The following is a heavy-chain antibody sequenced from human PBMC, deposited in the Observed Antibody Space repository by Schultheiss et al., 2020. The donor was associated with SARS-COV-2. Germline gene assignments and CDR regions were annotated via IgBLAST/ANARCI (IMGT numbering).Heavy chain of an antibody. V-gene: IGHV3-15*01. D-gene: IGHD3-10*01. CDR3: AKVGELLWFGELFPFDY. J-gene: IGHJ4*02. CDR1: GFTFSNAW. CDR2: IKSKTDVGTT. Sequence: GGSLRLSCADSGFTFSNAWMSWVRQAPGKGLEWVGRIKSKTDVGTTYYADFVKCRFTISRDNSKNTLYLQMNSLRAEDTAVYYCAKVGELLWFGELFPFDYWGQGTLVTVSS.